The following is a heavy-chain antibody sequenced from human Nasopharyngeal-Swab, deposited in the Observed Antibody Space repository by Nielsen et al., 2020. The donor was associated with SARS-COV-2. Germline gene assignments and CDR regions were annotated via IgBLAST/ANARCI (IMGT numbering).Heavy chain of an antibody. Sequence: SVKVSCNASGGTLSSYGITWVRQAPGQGLEWMGTIIPIVGITNSAQKFQGRVTINADKSTSTADMELSSLTSEDTAVYYCARLQYRRSSSGDYYNYALDVWGQGTTVTVSS. V-gene: IGHV1-69*04. D-gene: IGHD6-6*01. J-gene: IGHJ6*02. CDR2: IIPIVGIT. CDR3: ARLQYRRSSSGDYYNYALDV. CDR1: GGTLSSYG.